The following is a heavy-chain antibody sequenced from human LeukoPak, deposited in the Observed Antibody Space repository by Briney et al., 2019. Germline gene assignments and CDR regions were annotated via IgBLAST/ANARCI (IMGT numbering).Heavy chain of an antibody. J-gene: IGHJ5*02. D-gene: IGHD3-9*01. CDR2: IYSGGST. Sequence: QPGGSLRLSCAASGFTVSSNYMSWVRQAPGKGLEWVSVIYSGGSTYYADSVKGRFTISRGNSKNTLYLQMNSLRAEDTAVYYCARGILPNWFDPWGQGTLVTVSS. CDR3: ARGILPNWFDP. V-gene: IGHV3-53*01. CDR1: GFTVSSNY.